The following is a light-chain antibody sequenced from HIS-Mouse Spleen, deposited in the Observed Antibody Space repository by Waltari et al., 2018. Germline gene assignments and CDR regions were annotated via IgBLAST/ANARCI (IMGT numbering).Light chain of an antibody. Sequence: SYELTQPPSVSVSPGQTASITRSGDKLGDKYACWYQQKPGQSPWLVIYQDSKRPSGIPERFSGSNSGNTATLTISGTQAMDEADYYCQAWDSSTVVFGGGTKLTVL. CDR1: KLGDKY. CDR3: QAWDSSTVV. CDR2: QDS. J-gene: IGLJ2*01. V-gene: IGLV3-1*01.